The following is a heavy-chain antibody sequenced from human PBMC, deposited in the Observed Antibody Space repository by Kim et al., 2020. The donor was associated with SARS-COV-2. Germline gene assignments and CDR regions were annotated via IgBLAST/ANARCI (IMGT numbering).Heavy chain of an antibody. CDR1: GGTFSSYA. D-gene: IGHD2-2*01. Sequence: SVKVSRKASGGTFSSYAISWVRQAPGQGLEWMGGIIPIFGTANYAQKFQGRVTITADESTSTAYMELSSLRSEDTAVYYCARDDCSSTSCYLSPYYYYYGMDVWGQGTTVTVSS. V-gene: IGHV1-69*13. CDR2: IIPIFGTA. J-gene: IGHJ6*02. CDR3: ARDDCSSTSCYLSPYYYYYGMDV.